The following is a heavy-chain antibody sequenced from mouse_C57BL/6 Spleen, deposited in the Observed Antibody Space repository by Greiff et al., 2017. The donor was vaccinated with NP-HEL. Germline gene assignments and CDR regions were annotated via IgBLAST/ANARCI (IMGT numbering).Heavy chain of an antibody. J-gene: IGHJ4*01. CDR2: IDPSDSET. Sequence: QVQLKQPGAELVRPGSSVKLSCKASGYTFTSYWMHWVKQRPIQGLEWIGNIDPSDSETHYNQKFKDKATLTVDKSSSTAYMQLSSLTSEDSAVYYCASNYGSSYDAMDYWGQGTSVTVSS. D-gene: IGHD1-1*01. CDR1: GYTFTSYW. CDR3: ASNYGSSYDAMDY. V-gene: IGHV1-52*01.